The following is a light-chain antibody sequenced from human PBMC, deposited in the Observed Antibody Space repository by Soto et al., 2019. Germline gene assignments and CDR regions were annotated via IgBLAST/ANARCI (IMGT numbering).Light chain of an antibody. V-gene: IGKV3-15*01. CDR2: GAS. CDR1: QSVSSN. J-gene: IGKJ1*01. Sequence: EIVMTQSPATLSVSPGERATLSCRASQSVSSNLAWYQQKPGQAPRLLIYGASTRATGIPARFSGSGSGTEFTLTISSLQSEDFALYYCHHRSKWRTFGQGTKVDI. CDR3: HHRSKWRT.